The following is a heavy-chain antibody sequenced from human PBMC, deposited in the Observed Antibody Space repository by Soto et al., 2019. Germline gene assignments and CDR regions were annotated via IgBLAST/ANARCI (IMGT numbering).Heavy chain of an antibody. J-gene: IGHJ5*02. CDR2: IWYDGSRK. D-gene: IGHD2-15*01. V-gene: IGHV3-33*01. CDR1: GFTFSTYG. CDR3: ARSFVVVQGSISNWYDP. Sequence: QVQLVESGGGVVQPGRSLTLSCSASGFTFSTYGMHWVRQAPGKGLEWVAVIWYDGSRKYYADSVKGRFTISRDNSKNTLNLEMNSLRAEDTAVYYCARSFVVVQGSISNWYDPWGQGTLVTVSS.